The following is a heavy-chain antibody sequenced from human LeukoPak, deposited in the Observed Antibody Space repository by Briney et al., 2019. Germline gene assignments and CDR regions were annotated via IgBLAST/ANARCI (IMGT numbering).Heavy chain of an antibody. CDR3: VASGRSFVFDY. CDR2: IYYDGINK. J-gene: IGHJ4*02. V-gene: IGHV3-33*08. D-gene: IGHD3-10*01. CDR1: GFTFTSYG. Sequence: PGGSLRLSCAASGFTFTSYGMHWVRQAPGKGLEWVAVIYYDGINKYYADSVKGRFTISRDNSKNTLYLQVNSLRAEDTAVYYCVASGRSFVFDYWGQGTLVTVSS.